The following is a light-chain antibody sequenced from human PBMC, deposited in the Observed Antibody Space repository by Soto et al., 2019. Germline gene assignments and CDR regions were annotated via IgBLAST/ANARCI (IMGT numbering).Light chain of an antibody. CDR3: GSITRSSTSV. CDR1: SSDVGGFEY. V-gene: IGLV2-14*01. CDR2: DVT. J-gene: IGLJ1*01. Sequence: QSALSQPASVSGSPGQSITISCTGTSSDVGGFEYVSWYQHHPGKAPKLIIYDVTKRPSGVSNRFSGSKSGNTASLTISGIQAEDEGDYYCGSITRSSTSVFGTGTKVTVL.